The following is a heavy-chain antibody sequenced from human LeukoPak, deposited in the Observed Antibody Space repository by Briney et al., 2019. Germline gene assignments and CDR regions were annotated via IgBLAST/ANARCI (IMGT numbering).Heavy chain of an antibody. CDR1: GFTFSSYA. CDR3: VKDGNYDILTGYVDY. Sequence: GGSLRLSCSASGFTFSSYAMHWVRQAPGEGLEYVSAISSNGGSTYYADSVKGRFSISRDNSKNTLYLQMSSLRPEDTAVYYCVKDGNYDILTGYVDYWGQGTLVTVSS. J-gene: IGHJ4*02. D-gene: IGHD3-9*01. V-gene: IGHV3-64D*06. CDR2: ISSNGGST.